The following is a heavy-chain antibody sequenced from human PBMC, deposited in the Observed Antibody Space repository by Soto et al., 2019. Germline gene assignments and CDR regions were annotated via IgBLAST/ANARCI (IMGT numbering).Heavy chain of an antibody. J-gene: IGHJ4*02. CDR2: IYYSGST. CDR3: AAYHGSGSYLHSDY. Sequence: SETLSLTCTVSGGSISSGGYYWIWIRQHPRKGLEWIGDIYYSGSTYYTPSLKSRVTRSVDTSKNQFSLKLSSVTAADTAVYYCAAYHGSGSYLHSDYWGQGTLVTVS. CDR1: GGSISSGGYY. D-gene: IGHD3-10*01. V-gene: IGHV4-31*03.